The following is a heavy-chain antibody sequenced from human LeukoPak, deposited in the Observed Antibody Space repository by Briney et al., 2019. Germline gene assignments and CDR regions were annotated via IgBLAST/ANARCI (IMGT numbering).Heavy chain of an antibody. Sequence: GGSLRLSCAASGFTFSDYYMSWIRQAPGKGLEWVSYISSESSNTNYAASMKGRFTISRDNAKNSLYLQMNSLRAEDTAVYYCARVKLAEYYFDYWGQGSLVTVSS. CDR1: GFTFSDYY. CDR2: ISSESSNT. J-gene: IGHJ4*02. D-gene: IGHD1-1*01. CDR3: ARVKLAEYYFDY. V-gene: IGHV3-11*06.